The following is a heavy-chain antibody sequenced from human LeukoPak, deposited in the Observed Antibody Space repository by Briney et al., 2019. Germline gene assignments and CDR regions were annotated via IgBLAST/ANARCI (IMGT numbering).Heavy chain of an antibody. CDR2: IYYSGST. CDR3: ARFPPYDFWSGYYRVNDAFDI. CDR1: GGSISSGGYY. Sequence: SETLSLTCTVSGGSISSGGYYWSWIRQHPGKGLEWIGYIYYSGSTYYNPSLKSRVTISVDTSKNQFSLKLSSVTAADTAVYYCARFPPYDFWSGYYRVNDAFDIWGQGTMVTVSS. V-gene: IGHV4-31*03. J-gene: IGHJ3*02. D-gene: IGHD3-3*01.